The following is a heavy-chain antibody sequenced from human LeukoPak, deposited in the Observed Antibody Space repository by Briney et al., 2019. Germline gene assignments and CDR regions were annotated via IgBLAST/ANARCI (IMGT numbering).Heavy chain of an antibody. Sequence: GGSLRLSCVGSGFTFRSHAMSWVRQAPEKGLEFVSGIYENGGTTYYADSVKGRFSISRDNSKSTLCLQMNSLRAEDTAVYYCAKQLGYCSDGSCYFPYWGQGTLVTVSS. CDR3: AKQLGYCSDGSCYFPY. CDR2: IYENGGTT. D-gene: IGHD2-15*01. V-gene: IGHV3-23*01. J-gene: IGHJ4*02. CDR1: GFTFRSHA.